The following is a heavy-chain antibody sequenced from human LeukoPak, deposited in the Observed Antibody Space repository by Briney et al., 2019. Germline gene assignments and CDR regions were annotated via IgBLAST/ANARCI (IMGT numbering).Heavy chain of an antibody. Sequence: GGSLRLSCAASGFTFNNYWRHWVRQAPGKGLVWVPRINYDGSSTTYAHSVKGRFTISRDNAKNTLYMQMNILKGEDMALYYCARVAYYFASGSVAIYYFVDSGERTLVTPSS. D-gene: IGHD3-10*01. V-gene: IGHV3-74*01. CDR2: INYDGSST. CDR3: ARVAYYFASGSVAIYYFVD. CDR1: GFTFNNYW. J-gene: IGHJ4*02.